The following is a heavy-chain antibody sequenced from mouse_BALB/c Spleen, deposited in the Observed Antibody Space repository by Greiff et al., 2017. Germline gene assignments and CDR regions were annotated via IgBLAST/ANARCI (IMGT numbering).Heavy chain of an antibody. J-gene: IGHJ4*01. V-gene: IGHV5-17*02. Sequence: EVKLMESGGGLVQPGGSRKLSCAASGFTFSSFGMHWVRQAPEKGLEWVAYISSGSSTIYYADTVKGRFTISRDNPKNTLFLQMTSLRSEDTAMYYCARRQVRRGYYAMDYWGQGTSVTVSS. CDR2: ISSGSSTI. CDR3: ARRQVRRGYYAMDY. D-gene: IGHD2-14*01. CDR1: GFTFSSFG.